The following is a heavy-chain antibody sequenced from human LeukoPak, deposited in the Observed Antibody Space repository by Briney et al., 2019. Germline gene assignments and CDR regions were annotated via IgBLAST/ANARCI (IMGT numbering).Heavy chain of an antibody. Sequence: SETLSLTCAVYGGSFSGYYWSWIRQPPGKGLEWIGEINHSGSTNYNPSLKSRVTISVDTSKNQFSLKLSSVTAADTAVYYCASQRYYYGSGSYPFDYWGQGTLVTVSS. CDR1: GGSFSGYY. CDR2: INHSGST. J-gene: IGHJ4*02. V-gene: IGHV4-34*01. CDR3: ASQRYYYGSGSYPFDY. D-gene: IGHD3-10*01.